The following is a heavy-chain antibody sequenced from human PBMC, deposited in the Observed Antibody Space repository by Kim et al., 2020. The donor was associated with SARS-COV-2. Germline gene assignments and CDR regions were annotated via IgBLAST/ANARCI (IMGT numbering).Heavy chain of an antibody. Sequence: GGSLRLSCAASGFTFSSYSMNWVRQAPGKGLEWVSYISSSSSTIYYADSVKGRFTISRDNAKNSLYLQMNSLRDEDTGVYYCAGIAAAGTSAFDIWGQGTMVTVSS. J-gene: IGHJ3*02. CDR2: ISSSSSTI. CDR1: GFTFSSYS. V-gene: IGHV3-48*02. CDR3: AGIAAAGTSAFDI. D-gene: IGHD6-13*01.